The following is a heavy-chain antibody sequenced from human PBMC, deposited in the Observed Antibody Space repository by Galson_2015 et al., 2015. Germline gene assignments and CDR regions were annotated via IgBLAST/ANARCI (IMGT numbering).Heavy chain of an antibody. J-gene: IGHJ4*02. Sequence: SVKVSCKASGYTFTGYYMHWVRQAPGQGLEWMGRINPNSGGTNYAQKFQGRVTMTRDTSISTAYMELSRLGSDDTAVYYCKTGASGLGRDYWGQGTLVTVSS. D-gene: IGHD1-26*01. CDR3: KTGASGLGRDY. V-gene: IGHV1-2*06. CDR2: INPNSGGT. CDR1: GYTFTGYY.